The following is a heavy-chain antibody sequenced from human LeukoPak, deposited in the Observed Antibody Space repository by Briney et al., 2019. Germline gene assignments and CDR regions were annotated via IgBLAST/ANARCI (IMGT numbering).Heavy chain of an antibody. Sequence: GGSLRLSCAASGLTFSSYSMNWVRQTPGKGLEWVSSISSSSSYIYYADSVKGRFTISRDNAKNSLYLQMNSLRAEDTAVYYCARGGINYDFWSGTENHFDYWGQGTLVTVSS. CDR2: ISSSSSYI. D-gene: IGHD3-3*01. J-gene: IGHJ4*02. CDR3: ARGGINYDFWSGTENHFDY. CDR1: GLTFSSYS. V-gene: IGHV3-21*01.